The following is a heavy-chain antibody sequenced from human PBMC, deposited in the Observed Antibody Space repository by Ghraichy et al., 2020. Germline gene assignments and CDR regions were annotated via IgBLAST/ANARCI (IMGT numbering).Heavy chain of an antibody. CDR2: ITWSSRSI. Sequence: GGSLRLSCVGSGFTFSDSNMNWVRQSPGKGLEWVSYITWSSRSIFYADSVKGRFTISRDNAQNSLYLQMNNLRDEDTAVYYCARASTVVRFYYYDGMDVWGQGTKVTVSS. J-gene: IGHJ6*02. D-gene: IGHD4-23*01. CDR3: ARASTVVRFYYYDGMDV. V-gene: IGHV3-48*02. CDR1: GFTFSDSN.